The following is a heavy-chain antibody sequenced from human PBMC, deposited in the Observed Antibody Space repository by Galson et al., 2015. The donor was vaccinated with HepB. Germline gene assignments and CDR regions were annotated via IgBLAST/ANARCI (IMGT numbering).Heavy chain of an antibody. D-gene: IGHD3-16*01. J-gene: IGHJ6*03. CDR2: IDPSDSYT. V-gene: IGHV5-10-1*01. CDR3: ARRSKGGYYYYYMDV. CDR1: GYSFTSYW. Sequence: QSGAEVKKPGESLRISCKSSGYSFTSYWISWVRQMPGKGLEWMGRIDPSDSYTNYSPSFQGHVTISADKSISTAYLQWSSLKASDTAMYYCARRSKGGYYYYYMDVWGKGTTVTVSS.